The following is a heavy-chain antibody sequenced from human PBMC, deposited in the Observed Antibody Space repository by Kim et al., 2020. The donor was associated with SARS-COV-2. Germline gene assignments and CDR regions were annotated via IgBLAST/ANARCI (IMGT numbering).Heavy chain of an antibody. CDR3: ATIGLEMATIYFDY. D-gene: IGHD5-12*01. J-gene: IGHJ4*02. Sequence: ADSVKGRFTISRDNSKNTLYLQMNRLRAEDTAVYYCATIGLEMATIYFDYWGQGTLVTVSS. V-gene: IGHV3-23*01.